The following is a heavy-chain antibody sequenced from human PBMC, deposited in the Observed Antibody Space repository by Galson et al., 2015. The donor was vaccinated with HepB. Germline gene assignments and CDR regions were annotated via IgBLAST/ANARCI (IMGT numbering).Heavy chain of an antibody. V-gene: IGHV3-11*06. CDR3: ARVRIAAAGPGAPDFDY. Sequence: SLRLSCAASGFTFSDYYMSWIRQAPGKGLEWVSYISSSSSYTNYADSVKGRFTISRDNAKNSLYLQMNSLRAEDTAVYYCARVRIAAAGPGAPDFDYWGQGTLVTVSS. CDR1: GFTFSDYY. J-gene: IGHJ4*02. D-gene: IGHD6-13*01. CDR2: ISSSSSYT.